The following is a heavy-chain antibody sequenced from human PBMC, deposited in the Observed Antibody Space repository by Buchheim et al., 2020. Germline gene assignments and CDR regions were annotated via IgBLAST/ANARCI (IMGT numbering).Heavy chain of an antibody. CDR1: GGTFSSYT. V-gene: IGHV1-69*08. D-gene: IGHD2-2*02. CDR3: ARGSPVPAAIWAVDY. Sequence: QVQLVQSGAEVKKPGSSVKVSCKASGGTFSSYTISWVRQAPGQGLEWMGRIIPSGGSTSYAQKFQGRVTMTRDTSTSTVYMELSSLRSEDTAVYYCARGSPVPAAIWAVDYWGQGTL. J-gene: IGHJ4*02. CDR2: IIPSGGST.